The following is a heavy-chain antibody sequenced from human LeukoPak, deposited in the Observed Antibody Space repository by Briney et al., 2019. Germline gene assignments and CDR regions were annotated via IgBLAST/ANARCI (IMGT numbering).Heavy chain of an antibody. D-gene: IGHD4-17*01. J-gene: IGHJ4*02. V-gene: IGHV3-30-3*01. CDR2: ISYDGNNK. CDR1: GFTFSSYA. Sequence: GGSLRLSCAASGFTFSSYAMHWVRQAPGKGLEWVAVISYDGNNKYYADSVKGRFTISRDNSENTLYLQMNSLRAEDTALYYCATLPTWGQGTLVTVSS. CDR3: ATLPT.